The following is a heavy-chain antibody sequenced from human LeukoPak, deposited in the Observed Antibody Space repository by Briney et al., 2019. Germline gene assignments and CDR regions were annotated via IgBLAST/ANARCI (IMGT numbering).Heavy chain of an antibody. D-gene: IGHD5-24*01. CDR3: AKGAYNYIEMGYFDY. J-gene: IGHJ4*02. Sequence: GGSLRLSCAASGFSISNSAMSWVRQAPGKGLEWVSLIVASSGSTFYADSVKGRFTISRDSSKNTLYLQMNSLRAEDMAVYYCAKGAYNYIEMGYFDYWGQGTLVTVSS. CDR1: GFSISNSA. V-gene: IGHV3-23*01. CDR2: IVASSGST.